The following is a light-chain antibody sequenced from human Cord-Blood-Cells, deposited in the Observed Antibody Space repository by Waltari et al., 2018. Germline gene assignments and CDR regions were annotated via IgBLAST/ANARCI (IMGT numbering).Light chain of an antibody. V-gene: IGLV2-14*01. CDR2: DAS. J-gene: IGLJ3*02. CDR1: SSDVGGYNY. Sequence: QSALTQPASVSGSPGQSITISCTGTSSDVGGYNYVSWYQQHPGKAPKLMSYDASNRPSGVSSRFSGSKSGNTASLTISGLQAEDEADYYCSSYTSSSTLVFGGGTKLTVL. CDR3: SSYTSSSTLV.